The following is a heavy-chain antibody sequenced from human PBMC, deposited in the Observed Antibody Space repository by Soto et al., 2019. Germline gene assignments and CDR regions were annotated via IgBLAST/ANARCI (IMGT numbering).Heavy chain of an antibody. D-gene: IGHD6-13*01. CDR1: GGSFSGYY. CDR2: INHSGST. CDR3: ARLAAAGDDAFDI. J-gene: IGHJ3*02. V-gene: IGHV4-34*01. Sequence: QVQLQQWGAGLLKPSETLSLTCAVYGGSFSGYYWSWIRQPPGKGLEWIGEINHSGSTNYNPSLKRRVTRSVDTSKNQFSLKLSSVTAADTAVYYCARLAAAGDDAFDIWGQGTMVTVSS.